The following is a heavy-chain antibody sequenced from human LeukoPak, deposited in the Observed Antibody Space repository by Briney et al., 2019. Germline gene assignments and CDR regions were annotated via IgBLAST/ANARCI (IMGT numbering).Heavy chain of an antibody. Sequence: GGSLRLSCAASGFTFSSYGMHWVRQAPGKGLEWVGRIRTKIEGETTDYAAPVKGRFTISRDDSKTTLFLQMNSLKTEDSAVYYCTTERNWELLRPYGLDIWGQGTTVTVSS. CDR3: TTERNWELLRPYGLDI. CDR2: IRTKIEGETT. CDR1: GFTFSSYG. J-gene: IGHJ6*02. V-gene: IGHV3-15*01. D-gene: IGHD1-26*01.